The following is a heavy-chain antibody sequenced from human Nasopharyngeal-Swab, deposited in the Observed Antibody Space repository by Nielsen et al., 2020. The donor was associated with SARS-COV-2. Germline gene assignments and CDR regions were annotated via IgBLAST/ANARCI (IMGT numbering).Heavy chain of an antibody. Sequence: GGSLRLSCAASGFRFSDYYMAWIRPVPGKGLEWVSYISGSGTSTDSADSVKGRFSISRDNANNLLYLQMHSLRGEDTAVYYCAREKGYQVLLDFYYHGLDVWGHGTAVIVSS. CDR2: ISGSGTST. J-gene: IGHJ6*02. V-gene: IGHV3-11*01. CDR1: GFRFSDYY. CDR3: AREKGYQVLLDFYYHGLDV. D-gene: IGHD3-10*01.